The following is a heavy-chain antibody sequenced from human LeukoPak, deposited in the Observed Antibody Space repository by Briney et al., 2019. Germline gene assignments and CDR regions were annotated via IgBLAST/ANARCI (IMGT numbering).Heavy chain of an antibody. CDR1: GGSISSSSYY. CDR2: IYSSGST. D-gene: IGHD6-25*01. J-gene: IGHJ4*01. Sequence: TSETLSLTCTVSGGSISSSSYYWGWIRQPPGKGLEWIGSIYSSGSTYYNSSLKSRVTISIDTSKNQVSLKMSSVTAADTAVYYCAKSGGYGLIDYWGQGTLVTVSS. CDR3: AKSGGYGLIDY. V-gene: IGHV4-39*01.